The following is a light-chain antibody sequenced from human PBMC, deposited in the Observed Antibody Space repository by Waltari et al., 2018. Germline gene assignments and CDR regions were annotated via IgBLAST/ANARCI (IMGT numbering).Light chain of an antibody. CDR2: KAS. V-gene: IGKV1-5*03. J-gene: IGKJ1*01. Sequence: DIQMTQPPSTLSASVGDRVTITCRASQSISNLLAWYQQKPGKAPKYLISKASNLESGVPSRFSGSGSGTEFTLTISSLQPDDFASYYCQQYNGRFGQGTKVEMK. CDR3: QQYNGR. CDR1: QSISNL.